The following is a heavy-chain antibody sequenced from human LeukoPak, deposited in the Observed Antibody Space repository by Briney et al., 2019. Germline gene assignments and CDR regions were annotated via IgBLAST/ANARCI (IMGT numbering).Heavy chain of an antibody. Sequence: GGSLRLSCAASGFTFRAYGMHWVRQAPGKGLEWVALERYDGTKKYYADSVKGRFTISRDPSKNTLYLQMNSLRVEDTAVYYCTKDRYSSDWHEMDAFDVWGPGTMVTV. CDR3: TKDRYSSDWHEMDAFDV. D-gene: IGHD6-25*01. CDR2: ERYDGTKK. CDR1: GFTFRAYG. V-gene: IGHV3-30*02. J-gene: IGHJ3*01.